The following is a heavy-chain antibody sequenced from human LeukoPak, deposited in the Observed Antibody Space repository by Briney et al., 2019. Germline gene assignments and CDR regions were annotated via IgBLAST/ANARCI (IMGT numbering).Heavy chain of an antibody. CDR2: IYHSGST. Sequence: SGTLSLTCAVSRGSISSGYYWGWIRQPPGKGLEWIGSIYHSGSTYYNPSLKSRVTISVDTSKNQFSLKLSSVTAADTAVYYCARDKHRGYFDYWGQGTLVTVSS. CDR3: ARDKHRGYFDY. J-gene: IGHJ4*02. V-gene: IGHV4-38-2*02. CDR1: RGSISSGYY.